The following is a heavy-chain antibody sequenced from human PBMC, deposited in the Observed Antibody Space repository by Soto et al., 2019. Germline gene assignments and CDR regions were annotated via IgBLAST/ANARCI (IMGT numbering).Heavy chain of an antibody. CDR2: IWFDGSKQ. CDR3: ARDLLYGSGSRDFHYYGMDV. V-gene: IGHV3-33*01. Sequence: QVQLVESGGGVVQPGRSLRLSCVASGFSFSSYGIHWVRQAPGKGLQWVAVIWFDGSKQYYADSVKGRFTISRDNSKNTVFLQMNGLRVDNTAVYYSARDLLYGSGSRDFHYYGMDVWGQGTTVTVSS. D-gene: IGHD3-10*01. CDR1: GFSFSSYG. J-gene: IGHJ6*02.